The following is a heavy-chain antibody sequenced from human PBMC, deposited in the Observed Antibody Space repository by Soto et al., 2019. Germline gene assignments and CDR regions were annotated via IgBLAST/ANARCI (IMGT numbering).Heavy chain of an antibody. CDR1: GYSFSGYW. Sequence: GESLKICCKGSGYSFSGYWIGWVRQLPGKGLEWMGIVYVGESGARYGPSFEGQVSISADKSINTAYLQWSSLKASDTAMYYCARHVHGTYVFDYWGQGTLVTVSS. J-gene: IGHJ4*02. V-gene: IGHV5-51*01. CDR2: VYVGESGA. CDR3: ARHVHGTYVFDY. D-gene: IGHD3-16*01.